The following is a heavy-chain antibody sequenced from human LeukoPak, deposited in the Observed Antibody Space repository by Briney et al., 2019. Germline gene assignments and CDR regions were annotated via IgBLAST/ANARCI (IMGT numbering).Heavy chain of an antibody. D-gene: IGHD3-16*02. CDR3: AKDYDDYVWGSYRWFDY. J-gene: IGHJ4*02. CDR2: ISNDGSTK. CDR1: GFTFSDYY. V-gene: IGHV3-11*04. Sequence: GGSLRLSCTASGFTFSDYYMSWIRQAPGKGLEWVAYISNDGSTKYYADSVKGRFTISRDNSKNTLYLQMNSLRAEDTAVYYCAKDYDDYVWGSYRWFDYWGQGTLVTVSS.